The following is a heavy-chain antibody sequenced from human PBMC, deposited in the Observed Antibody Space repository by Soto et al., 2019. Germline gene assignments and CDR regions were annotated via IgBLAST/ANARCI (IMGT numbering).Heavy chain of an antibody. CDR2: IYSSGST. CDR1: GDSVSSDNYY. Sequence: QVQLQESGPGLVKPSETLSLTCTVSGDSVSSDNYYWTWIRQPPGKGLEWIGYIYSSGSTNYNPALKSRVTRSLATFSNRFSLKLTSVTAADTAVYYCARDIRGYSRAFDYWCQGTLVTVSS. D-gene: IGHD5-18*01. V-gene: IGHV4-61*01. J-gene: IGHJ4*02. CDR3: ARDIRGYSRAFDY.